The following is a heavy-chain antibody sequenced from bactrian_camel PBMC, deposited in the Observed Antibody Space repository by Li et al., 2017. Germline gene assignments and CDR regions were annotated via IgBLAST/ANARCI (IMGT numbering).Heavy chain of an antibody. V-gene: IGHV3S35*01. Sequence: VQLVESGGGLVQPGGSLVLSCAASGFTFSTYAMNWVRQAPGKGFEWVSLISSSGGSTLYADSVKGRFTISRDNAKTTVSLQMNSLKPEDTAVYFCTTGMGWFDYWGQGTQVTVS. CDR1: GFTFSTYA. J-gene: IGHJ4*01. CDR2: ISSSGGST. CDR3: TTGMGWFDY. D-gene: IGHD6*01.